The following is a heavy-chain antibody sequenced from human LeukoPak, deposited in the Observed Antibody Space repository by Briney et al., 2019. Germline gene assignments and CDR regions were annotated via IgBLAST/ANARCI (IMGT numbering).Heavy chain of an antibody. V-gene: IGHV3-21*01. J-gene: IGHJ4*02. Sequence: GGSLRLSCAASGFTFSSYSMNWVRQAPGKGLEWVSSISSSSSYIYYADSVEGRFTISRDNAKNSLYLQMNSLRAEDTAVYYCASSGWYGVDYWGQGTLVTVSS. CDR1: GFTFSSYS. CDR3: ASSGWYGVDY. CDR2: ISSSSSYI. D-gene: IGHD6-19*01.